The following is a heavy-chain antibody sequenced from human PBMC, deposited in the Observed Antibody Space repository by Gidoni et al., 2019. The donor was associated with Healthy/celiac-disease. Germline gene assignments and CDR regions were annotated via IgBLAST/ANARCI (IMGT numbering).Heavy chain of an antibody. CDR2: ISWNSGSI. V-gene: IGHV3-9*01. J-gene: IGHJ6*02. CDR1: GFTFEDYA. Sequence: EVQLVESGGGLVQPGRYLRLPCAAPGFTFEDYAMHWVRQAPGKGLEWVSGISWNSGSIGYADSVKGRFTISRDNAKNSLYLQMNSLRAEDTALYYCAKAYGDSYYYGMDVWGQGTTVTVSS. CDR3: AKAYGDSYYYGMDV. D-gene: IGHD4-17*01.